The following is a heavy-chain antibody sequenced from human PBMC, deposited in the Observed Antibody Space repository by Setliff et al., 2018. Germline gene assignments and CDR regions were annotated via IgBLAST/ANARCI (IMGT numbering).Heavy chain of an antibody. V-gene: IGHV1-2*02. CDR2: INPSSGGT. CDR1: GYTFTSYY. Sequence: ASVKVSCKASGYTFTSYYMHWVRQAPGQGLEWMGIINPSSGGTDDAQNFLGRVTMTRDTATSTAYMELSRLTSDDTAVYYCARAEYTSSSLHYYMDVWGKGTTVTVSS. J-gene: IGHJ6*03. CDR3: ARAEYTSSSLHYYMDV. D-gene: IGHD6-6*01.